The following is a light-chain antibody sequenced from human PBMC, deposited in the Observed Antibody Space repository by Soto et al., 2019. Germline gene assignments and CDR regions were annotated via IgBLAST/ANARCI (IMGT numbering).Light chain of an antibody. CDR1: LSVSSSY. CDR2: GAS. CDR3: QQYGSSPTT. J-gene: IGKJ1*01. Sequence: EIVLTQSPGTLSLSPGERATLSCRASLSVSSSYLAWYQQKPGQAPRLLIYGASSRATGIPDRFSGSGSGTDFTLTISRLEAEDFAVYFCQQYGSSPTTFGPGAKVEIK. V-gene: IGKV3-20*01.